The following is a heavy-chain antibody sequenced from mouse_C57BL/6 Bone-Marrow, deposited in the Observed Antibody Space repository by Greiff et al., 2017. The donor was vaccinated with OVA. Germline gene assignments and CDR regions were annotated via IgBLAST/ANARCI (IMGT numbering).Heavy chain of an antibody. V-gene: IGHV1-81*01. CDR3: ARSSIPPYFDY. Sequence: QVQLKESGAELARPGASVKLSCKASGYTFTSYGISWVKQRTGQGLEWIGEIYPRSGNTYYNEKFKGKATLTVDTSSSTAYMQLSSLTSEDSAVYYCARSSIPPYFDYWGQGTTLTVSS. CDR2: IYPRSGNT. J-gene: IGHJ2*01. CDR1: GYTFTSYG.